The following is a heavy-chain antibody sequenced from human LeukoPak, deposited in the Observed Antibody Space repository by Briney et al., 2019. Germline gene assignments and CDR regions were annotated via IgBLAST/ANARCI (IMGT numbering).Heavy chain of an antibody. J-gene: IGHJ4*02. Sequence: SETLSLTCTVSGGSISTYYWSWIRQSPGTGLEWIGYIYYSGSTNYNPSLKSRVTISVDTSRNQFSLKLSSVTAADTAVYYCARGTLAYYFDYWGQGTLVTVSS. CDR1: GGSISTYY. V-gene: IGHV4-59*01. CDR3: ARGTLAYYFDY. CDR2: IYYSGST. D-gene: IGHD3-3*02.